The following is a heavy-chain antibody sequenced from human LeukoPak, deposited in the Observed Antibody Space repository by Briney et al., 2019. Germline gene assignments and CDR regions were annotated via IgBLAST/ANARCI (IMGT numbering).Heavy chain of an antibody. V-gene: IGHV3-9*01. J-gene: IGHJ4*02. Sequence: GGSLRLSCAASGFTVCSNYMSWVRQAPGKGLEWVSGISWNSGTIGYEVSVKGRFTISRDNAKNSLYLQMNSLRAEDTALYYCAKERIVGGYRYGPFDHWGQGTLVTVSS. CDR1: GFTVCSNY. CDR2: ISWNSGTI. CDR3: AKERIVGGYRYGPFDH. D-gene: IGHD5-18*01.